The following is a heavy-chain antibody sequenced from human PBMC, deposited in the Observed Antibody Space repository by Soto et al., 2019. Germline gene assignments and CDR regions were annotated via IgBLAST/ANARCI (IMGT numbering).Heavy chain of an antibody. D-gene: IGHD6-19*01. CDR2: IRSKANSYAT. V-gene: IGHV3-73*02. CDR1: GFTFSGSA. Sequence: EVQLVESGGGLVQPGGSLKLSCAASGFTFSGSAMHWVRQASGKGLEWVGRIRSKANSYATAYAASVKGRFTISRDDSKNMAYLQMNSLKTEDTAVYYCTRLAIAVAGTPFDYWGQGTLVTVSS. J-gene: IGHJ4*02. CDR3: TRLAIAVAGTPFDY.